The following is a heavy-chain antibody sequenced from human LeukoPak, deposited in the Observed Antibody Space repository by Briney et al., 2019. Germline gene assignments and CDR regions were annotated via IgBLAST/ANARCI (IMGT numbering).Heavy chain of an antibody. V-gene: IGHV3-23*01. CDR1: GFTFSSYA. CDR2: ISGSSGTT. J-gene: IGHJ4*02. CDR3: AKDQSIAARPLFDY. D-gene: IGHD6-6*01. Sequence: PGGSLRLSCAASGFTFSSYAMSWVRQAPGKGLEWVSVISGSSGTTYYADSVRGRFTISRDNSKNTLYLQMNSLRAEDTAVYYCAKDQSIAARPLFDYWGQGSLVTVSS.